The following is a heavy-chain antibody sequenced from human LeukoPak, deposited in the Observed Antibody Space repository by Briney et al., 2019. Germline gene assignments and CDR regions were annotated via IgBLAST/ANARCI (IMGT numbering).Heavy chain of an antibody. CDR1: GFTFSSYG. V-gene: IGHV3-48*04. Sequence: GGSLRLSCAASGFTFSSYGMHWVRQAPGKGLEWVSYISSSSSTIYYADSVKGRFTISRDNAKNSLYLQMNSLRAEDTAVYYCARDWDYDILTGYYPTQYYYYYYGMDVWGQGTTVTVSS. CDR3: ARDWDYDILTGYYPTQYYYYYYGMDV. J-gene: IGHJ6*02. CDR2: ISSSSSTI. D-gene: IGHD3-9*01.